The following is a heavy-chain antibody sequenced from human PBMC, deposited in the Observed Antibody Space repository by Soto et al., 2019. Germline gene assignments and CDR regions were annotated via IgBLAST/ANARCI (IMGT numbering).Heavy chain of an antibody. V-gene: IGHV6-1*01. CDR1: GDSVSSNSAG. Sequence: SQTLSLTCVISGDSVSSNSAGWNWIRQSPSRGLEWLGRTYYKSKWNNDYALSVKSRITINPDTSKTQFYLHLYSVTPDDTAVYFWRGLTLLQGMELWGQAIQVTFS. J-gene: IGHJ4*03. CDR2: TYYKSKWNN. D-gene: IGHD1-26*01. CDR3: RGLTLLQGMEL.